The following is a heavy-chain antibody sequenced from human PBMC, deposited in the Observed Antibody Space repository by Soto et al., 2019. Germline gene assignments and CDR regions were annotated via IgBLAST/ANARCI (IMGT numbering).Heavy chain of an antibody. D-gene: IGHD1-20*01. CDR2: ISYDGSNK. CDR1: GFTFSSYA. J-gene: IGHJ3*02. Sequence: QVQLVESGGGVVQPGRSLRLSCAASGFTFSSYAMHWVRQAPGKGLEWVAVISYDGSNKYYADSVKGRFTISRDNSKNTLYLQMNSLRAEDTAVYYCARDFVTGTTHAFDIWGQGTMVTVSS. CDR3: ARDFVTGTTHAFDI. V-gene: IGHV3-30-3*01.